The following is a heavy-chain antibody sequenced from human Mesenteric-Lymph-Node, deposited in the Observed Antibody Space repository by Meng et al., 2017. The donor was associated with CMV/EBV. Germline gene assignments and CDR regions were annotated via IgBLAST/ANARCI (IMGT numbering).Heavy chain of an antibody. Sequence: SETLSLTCTVSGGSVGSGGYYWSWIRQPPGKGLEWIGYIYNSDITDYNPSLKSRVTISLDTSKNQFSLKLTSVTAADTALYYCAREPSSIEAGGYYRRSAWFDPWGQGTLVTVPQ. J-gene: IGHJ5*02. CDR1: GGSVGSGGYY. V-gene: IGHV4-61*08. D-gene: IGHD3-3*01. CDR2: IYNSDIT. CDR3: AREPSSIEAGGYYRRSAWFDP.